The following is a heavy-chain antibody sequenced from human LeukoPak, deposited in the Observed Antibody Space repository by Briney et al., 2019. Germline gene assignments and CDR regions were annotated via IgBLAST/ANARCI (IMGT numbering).Heavy chain of an antibody. Sequence: GGSLRLSCAASGFTFGSYGMHWVRQAPGKGLEWVAVISYDGSNKYYADSVKGRFTISRDNSKNTLSLQMNSLRAEDTAVYYCAREGTKYSSSSYYYMDVWGKGTTVTVSS. D-gene: IGHD6-13*01. CDR3: AREGTKYSSSSYYYMDV. V-gene: IGHV3-30*19. CDR2: ISYDGSNK. CDR1: GFTFGSYG. J-gene: IGHJ6*03.